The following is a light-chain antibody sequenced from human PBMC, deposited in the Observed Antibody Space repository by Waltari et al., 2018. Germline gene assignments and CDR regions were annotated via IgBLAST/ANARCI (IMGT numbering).Light chain of an antibody. CDR3: QQYAATPLT. Sequence: DLQMTQSPSSLSASVGDRVTITCRASQAISNSLAWYQQKPGKAPKVLLYRASTLESGVPSRFSGSGTGTDYTLTISSLQPEDFATYYCQQYAATPLTFGGGTKVEIK. J-gene: IGKJ4*02. CDR1: QAISNS. CDR2: RAS. V-gene: IGKV1-NL1*01.